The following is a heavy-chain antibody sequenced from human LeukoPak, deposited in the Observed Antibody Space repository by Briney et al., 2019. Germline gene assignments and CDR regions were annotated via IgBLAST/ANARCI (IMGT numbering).Heavy chain of an antibody. D-gene: IGHD2-15*01. V-gene: IGHV3-7*03. CDR1: GFIFGNYW. J-gene: IGHJ4*02. CDR3: ARDSCSGGSCYYFDY. Sequence: GGSLRLSCASSGFIFGNYWMSWVRQAPGKGLEWVATIKQDGSEKYYVDSVKGRFTISRDNAKNSLYLQMNSLRAEDTAVYYCARDSCSGGSCYYFDYWGQGTLVTVSS. CDR2: IKQDGSEK.